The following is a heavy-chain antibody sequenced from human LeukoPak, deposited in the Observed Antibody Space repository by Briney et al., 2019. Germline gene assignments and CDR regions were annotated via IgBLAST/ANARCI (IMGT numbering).Heavy chain of an antibody. CDR1: GYTFTGYY. V-gene: IGHV1-2*02. CDR3: ARDYYDSSGYYSLETWYYFDY. CDR2: INPNSGGT. Sequence: ASVKVSCKASGYTFTGYYMHWVRQAPGQGLEWMGWINPNSGGTNYAQKFRGRVTMTRDTSISTAYMELSRLRSDDTAVYYCARDYYDSSGYYSLETWYYFDYWGQGTLVTVSS. J-gene: IGHJ4*02. D-gene: IGHD3-22*01.